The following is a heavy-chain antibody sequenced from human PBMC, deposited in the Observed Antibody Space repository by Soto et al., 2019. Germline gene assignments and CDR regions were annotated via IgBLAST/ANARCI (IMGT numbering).Heavy chain of an antibody. V-gene: IGHV2-5*02. Sequence: QITLKESGPTLVKPTQTLTLTCTFSGFSLSTSGVGVGWIRQPPGKALEWLALIYWDDDKRYSPSLNSRLTFTTXTSKHQVVLTMTNMDPVDTATYYCAHSRPPRLLDYWGQGTLVTVSS. CDR2: IYWDDDK. CDR3: AHSRPPRLLDY. D-gene: IGHD6-6*01. CDR1: GFSLSTSGVG. J-gene: IGHJ4*02.